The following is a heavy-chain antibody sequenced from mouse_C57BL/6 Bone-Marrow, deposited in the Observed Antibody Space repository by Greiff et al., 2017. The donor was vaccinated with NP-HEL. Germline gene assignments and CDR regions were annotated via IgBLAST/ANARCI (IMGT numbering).Heavy chain of an antibody. Sequence: EVKVEESGGGLVQPGGSMKLSCAASGFTFSDAWMDWVRQSPEKGLEWVAEIRNKANNHATYYAESVKGRFTISRDDSKSSVYLQMNSLRAEDTGIYYCTINSNYVAWFAYWGQGTLVTVSA. CDR3: TINSNYVAWFAY. V-gene: IGHV6-6*01. CDR2: IRNKANNHAT. CDR1: GFTFSDAW. D-gene: IGHD2-5*01. J-gene: IGHJ3*01.